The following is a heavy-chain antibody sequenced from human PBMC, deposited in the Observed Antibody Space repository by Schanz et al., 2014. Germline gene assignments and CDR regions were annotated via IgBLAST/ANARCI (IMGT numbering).Heavy chain of an antibody. Sequence: QVQLVQSGSQLKKPGASVKISCKASGYIFTSYALNWVRQAPGQGLEWMGIINPSGGSTTYAQKFQGRVTMTSDTSTSTVYMELSSLRSEDTAVYYCARKTDSSGTGDYWGQGTLVTVSS. J-gene: IGHJ4*02. V-gene: IGHV1-46*01. CDR1: GYIFTSYA. CDR3: ARKTDSSGTGDY. CDR2: INPSGGST. D-gene: IGHD6-19*01.